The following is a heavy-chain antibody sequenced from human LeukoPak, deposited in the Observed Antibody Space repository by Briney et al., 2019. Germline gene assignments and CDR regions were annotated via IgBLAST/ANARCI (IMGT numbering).Heavy chain of an antibody. CDR2: INAGNGNT. Sequence: ASVKVSCKASGYTFTSYAMHWVRQAPGQRLEWMGWINAGNGNTKYSQKFQGRVTITRDTSASTAYMELSSLRSENTAVYYCARGVVAPTGSGFDYWGQGTLVTVSS. CDR3: ARGVVAPTGSGFDY. J-gene: IGHJ4*02. D-gene: IGHD3-22*01. CDR1: GYTFTSYA. V-gene: IGHV1-3*01.